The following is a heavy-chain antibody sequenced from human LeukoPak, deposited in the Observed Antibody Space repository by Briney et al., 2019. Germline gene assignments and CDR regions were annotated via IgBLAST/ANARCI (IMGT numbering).Heavy chain of an antibody. J-gene: IGHJ4*02. V-gene: IGHV3-48*03. CDR1: GFTFSSYE. CDR3: ARAQTYGDSRLLLDY. Sequence: GGSLRLSCAASGFTFSSYEMNWVRQAPGKGLEWVSYISSSGSTIYYADSVKGRFTISRDNAKNSQYLQMNSLRVEDTALYYCARAQTYGDSRLLLDYWGQGTLVTVSS. D-gene: IGHD2-21*02. CDR2: ISSSGSTI.